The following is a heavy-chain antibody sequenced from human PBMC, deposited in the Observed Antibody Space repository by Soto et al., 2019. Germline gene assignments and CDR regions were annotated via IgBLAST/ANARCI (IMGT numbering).Heavy chain of an antibody. V-gene: IGHV3-53*01. D-gene: IGHD2-15*01. J-gene: IGHJ3*02. Sequence: GGSLRLSCAASGLTVSGNFMSWVRQAPGKGLEWVSVIYSGGSTFYADAVKGRFTISRDTSKNTLYLQMNSLRAEDTAVYYCARVYFSGGYSRAFDIWGQGTMVTVSS. CDR2: IYSGGST. CDR3: ARVYFSGGYSRAFDI. CDR1: GLTVSGNF.